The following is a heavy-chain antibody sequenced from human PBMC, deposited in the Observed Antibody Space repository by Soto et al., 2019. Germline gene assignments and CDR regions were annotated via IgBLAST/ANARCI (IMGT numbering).Heavy chain of an antibody. CDR3: ARDSEIHDYSNFGWFDP. CDR2: ISAYNGNT. J-gene: IGHJ5*02. Sequence: ASVKVSCKASGYTFTSYGISWVRQAPGQGLEWMGWISAYNGNTNYAQKLQGRVTMTTDTSTSTAYMELRSLRSDDTAVYYCARDSEIHDYSNFGWFDPWGQGTQVTVSS. V-gene: IGHV1-18*01. CDR1: GYTFTSYG. D-gene: IGHD4-4*01.